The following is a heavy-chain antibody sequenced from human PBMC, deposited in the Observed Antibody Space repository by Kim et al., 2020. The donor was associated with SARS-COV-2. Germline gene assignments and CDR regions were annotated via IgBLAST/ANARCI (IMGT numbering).Heavy chain of an antibody. J-gene: IGHJ6*02. Sequence: GGSLRLSCAASGFTFSSYAMHWVRQAPGKGLEWVAVISYDGSNKYYADSVKGRFTISRDNSKNTLYLQMNSLRAEDTAVYYCARTSAPYGYYYYYGMDVWGQGTTVTVSS. D-gene: IGHD3-10*01. CDR1: GFTFSSYA. CDR3: ARTSAPYGYYYYYGMDV. V-gene: IGHV3-30-3*01. CDR2: ISYDGSNK.